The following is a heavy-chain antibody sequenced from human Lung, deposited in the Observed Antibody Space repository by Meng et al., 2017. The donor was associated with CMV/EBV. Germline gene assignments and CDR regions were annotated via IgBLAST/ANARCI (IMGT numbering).Heavy chain of an antibody. CDR2: IIPIFGIA. J-gene: IGHJ6*04. CDR3: ARDRTGDCSSTSCYNYYYYYGMDV. V-gene: IGHV1-69*05. CDR1: GGTFSNYA. Sequence: SXXVSXKASGGTFSNYAFSWVRQAPGQGLEWMGGIIPIFGIANYAQKFQGRVTIATDESTSTAYMELISLRPEDTAVYYCARDRTGDCSSTSCYNYYYYYGMDVWGEGNXVTCSS. D-gene: IGHD2-2*02.